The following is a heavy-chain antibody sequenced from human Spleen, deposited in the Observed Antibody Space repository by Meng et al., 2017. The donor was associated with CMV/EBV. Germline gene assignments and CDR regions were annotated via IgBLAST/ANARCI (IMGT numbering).Heavy chain of an antibody. CDR1: GGSISTTFHY. J-gene: IGHJ4*02. CDR3: ARSLGSLADRISRLRQFDF. V-gene: IGHV4-39*01. CDR2: IYYRGST. Sequence: SETLSLTCTVSGGSISTTFHYWGWIRQSPEKGLEWIGSIYYRGSTYYNPSLESRVAMSVDTSKNQFSLKLISVTAADTAIYYCARSLGSLADRISRLRQFDFWGQGTLVTVSS. D-gene: IGHD3/OR15-3a*01.